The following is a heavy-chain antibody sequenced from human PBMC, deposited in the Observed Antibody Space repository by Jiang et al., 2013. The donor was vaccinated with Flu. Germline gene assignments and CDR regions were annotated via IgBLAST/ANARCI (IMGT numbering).Heavy chain of an antibody. CDR3: ARDLVGYCGADCSSY. J-gene: IGHJ4*02. Sequence: LKPSETLSLTCTVSGGSITTYYWTWIRQPPGKGLEWIAYIHHSGSANYNPSLKSRVTVSVDTSKNQFSLRLSSVTASDTAVYYCARDLVGYCGADCSSYWGQGTLVTVSS. CDR1: GGSITTYY. D-gene: IGHD2-21*02. V-gene: IGHV4-59*01. CDR2: IHHSGSA.